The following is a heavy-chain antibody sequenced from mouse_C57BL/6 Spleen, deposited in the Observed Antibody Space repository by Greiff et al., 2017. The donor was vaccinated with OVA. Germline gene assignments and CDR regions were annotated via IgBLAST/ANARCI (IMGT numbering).Heavy chain of an antibody. D-gene: IGHD1-1*01. Sequence: QVQLQQPGAELVRPGSSVKLSCKASGYTFTSYWMHWVKQRPIQGLEWIGNIAPSDSETHYNQKFKDKATLTVDKSSSTAYMQLSSLTSEDSAVYYCARGEDYGSSQAYFDVWGTGTTVTVSS. J-gene: IGHJ1*03. CDR3: ARGEDYGSSQAYFDV. CDR1: GYTFTSYW. CDR2: IAPSDSET. V-gene: IGHV1-52*01.